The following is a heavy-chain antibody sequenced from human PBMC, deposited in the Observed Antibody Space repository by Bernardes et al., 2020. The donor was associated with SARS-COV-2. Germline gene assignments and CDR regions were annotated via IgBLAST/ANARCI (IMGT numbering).Heavy chain of an antibody. CDR3: TRGSGNYYFDY. Sequence: VGSLSLSCAASGFTFSDYFIHWVRQVPGKGLVWVSRISGDGSGINYADSVRGRFTISRDNARNTLYLQMNSLRPEDTAVYYCTRGSGNYYFDYWGQGTLVTVSS. V-gene: IGHV3-74*01. CDR1: GFTFSDYF. CDR2: ISGDGSGI. J-gene: IGHJ4*02. D-gene: IGHD1-26*01.